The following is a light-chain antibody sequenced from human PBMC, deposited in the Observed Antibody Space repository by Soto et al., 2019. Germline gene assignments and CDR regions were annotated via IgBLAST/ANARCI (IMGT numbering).Light chain of an antibody. J-gene: IGKJ4*01. Sequence: EIVMTQSPATLSVSPGERATLSCRASQSVNSNLAWYRQKPGQAPRLLISDASTRATGVPARFRGSGSGTECTLTISSLQSEDSGIYYCQQYNFWPPLTFGGGTKVEIK. CDR2: DAS. V-gene: IGKV3-15*01. CDR1: QSVNSN. CDR3: QQYNFWPPLT.